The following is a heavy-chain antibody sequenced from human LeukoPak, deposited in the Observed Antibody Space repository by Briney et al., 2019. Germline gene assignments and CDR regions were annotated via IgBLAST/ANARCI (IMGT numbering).Heavy chain of an antibody. Sequence: GGSLRLSCAASGFTFSSYSMNWVRQAPGKGLEWVSSISSTSSYIYYADSVKGRFTISRDNAKNSLYLQMNSLRAEDTAVYYCARDSRNVADNTMLVVLSGYWGQGTLVTVSS. V-gene: IGHV3-21*01. CDR3: ARDSRNVADNTMLVVLSGY. D-gene: IGHD3-22*01. CDR2: ISSTSSYI. CDR1: GFTFSSYS. J-gene: IGHJ4*02.